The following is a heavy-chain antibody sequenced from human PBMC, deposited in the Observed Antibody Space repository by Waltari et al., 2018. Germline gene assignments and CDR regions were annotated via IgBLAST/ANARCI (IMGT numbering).Heavy chain of an antibody. CDR1: GGSITSNW. V-gene: IGHV4-4*02. Sequence: QVQLEESGPGLVKSSGTLSPSCAVSGGSITSNWGSWCRQPPGEGLEWIGEIHHSGSTYYNPSLNRRVSLSIDKSKNQFPLRIESMAVANTAVYYCASHVSESGTRGLDNWGQGTLVAVSS. J-gene: IGHJ4*02. CDR2: IHHSGST. D-gene: IGHD1-26*01. CDR3: ASHVSESGTRGLDN.